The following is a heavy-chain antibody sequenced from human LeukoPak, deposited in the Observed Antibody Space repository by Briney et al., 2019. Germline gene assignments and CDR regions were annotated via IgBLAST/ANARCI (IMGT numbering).Heavy chain of an antibody. Sequence: GGSLRLSCAASGFTFSSYGMHWVRQAPGKGLEWVAVISYDGSNKYYADSVKGRFTISRDNSKNTLYLQMNSLRAEDTAVYYCASIAVAGTGAFDIWGQGTMVTVPS. J-gene: IGHJ3*02. CDR3: ASIAVAGTGAFDI. CDR2: ISYDGSNK. D-gene: IGHD6-19*01. CDR1: GFTFSSYG. V-gene: IGHV3-30*03.